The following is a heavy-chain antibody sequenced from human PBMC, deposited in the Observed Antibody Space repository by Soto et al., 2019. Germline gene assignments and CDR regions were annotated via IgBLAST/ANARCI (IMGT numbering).Heavy chain of an antibody. CDR1: GGSLSDFY. CDR3: ARGRPGVRGIRFDY. Sequence: SETLSLTCAVYGGSLSDFYWNWIRRPPGKGLEWIGEISHSGATNYNPSLKGRVTISVDTSKKQFSLKVNSVTAADTAVYYCARGRPGVRGIRFDYWGQGILVTSPQ. CDR2: ISHSGAT. V-gene: IGHV4-34*01. D-gene: IGHD3-10*01. J-gene: IGHJ4*02.